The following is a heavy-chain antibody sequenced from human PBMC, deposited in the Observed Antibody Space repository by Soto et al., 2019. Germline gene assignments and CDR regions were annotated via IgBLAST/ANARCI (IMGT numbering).Heavy chain of an antibody. J-gene: IGHJ4*02. D-gene: IGHD2-15*01. CDR1: GVSVSSPSFY. CDR2: LYYIGSA. Sequence: PSETLSLTCSVSGVSVSSPSFYWAWVRQSPGKGLEWIGSLYYIGSAYYSPSLKSRITISADSSRNQFSLKLASVTAADTGLYFCTRQTRRGYPPKEFDHWGQGPLVTVSS. CDR3: TRQTRRGYPPKEFDH. V-gene: IGHV4-39*01.